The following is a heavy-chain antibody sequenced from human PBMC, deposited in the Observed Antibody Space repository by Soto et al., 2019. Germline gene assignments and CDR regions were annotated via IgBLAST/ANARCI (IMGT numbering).Heavy chain of an antibody. CDR1: GYTFPNYG. V-gene: IGHV1-18*04. CDR2: ISAYNGNT. Sequence: QVQLVQSGVEVKKPGASVKVSCKASGYTFPNYGINWVRQAPGQGLEWMGWISAYNGNTDYAQKRQGRVTMTTDTSTTTAYMEVTHLRSDDTAVDDCARDVSPYCASDCYTGDFHHWGQGTRVIVSS. J-gene: IGHJ1*01. D-gene: IGHD2-21*02. CDR3: ARDVSPYCASDCYTGDFHH.